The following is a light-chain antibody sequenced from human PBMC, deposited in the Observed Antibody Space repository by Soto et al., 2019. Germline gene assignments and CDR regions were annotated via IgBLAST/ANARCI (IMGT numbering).Light chain of an antibody. CDR2: AAS. CDR3: LQDYFDLT. J-gene: IGKJ4*01. Sequence: AIEMTQAPSALHASVGDRVTITCRASQGIGSDLAWYQHRPGKAPRLLIYAASSLQNGVPSRFSGSGSGTDFTLTISSLQPEDAARYYCLQDYFDLTFGGGTKVEIK. CDR1: QGIGSD. V-gene: IGKV1-6*01.